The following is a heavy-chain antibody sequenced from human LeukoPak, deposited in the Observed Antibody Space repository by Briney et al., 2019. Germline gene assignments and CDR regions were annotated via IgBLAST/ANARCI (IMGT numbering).Heavy chain of an antibody. CDR1: GYSFISYW. Sequence: GESLKISCKGSGYSFISYWISWVRQMPGKGLEWMGSIDPSNSYTNYSPSFQGHVTISADKSISTAYLQWSSLKASDTAMYYCARHWGYCTSTSCPNWFDPWGQGTLVTVSS. D-gene: IGHD2-2*01. CDR2: IDPSNSYT. V-gene: IGHV5-10-1*01. CDR3: ARHWGYCTSTSCPNWFDP. J-gene: IGHJ5*02.